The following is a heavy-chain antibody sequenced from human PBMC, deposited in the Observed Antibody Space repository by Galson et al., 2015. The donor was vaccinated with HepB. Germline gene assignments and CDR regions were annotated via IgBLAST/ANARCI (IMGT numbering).Heavy chain of an antibody. Sequence: SVKVSCKASGYTFTSYYMHWVRQAPGQGLEWMGIINPSGGSTSYAQKFQGRVTMTRDTSTSTVYMELSSLRSEDTAVYYCARGIQHLGELSLSPGVDYWGQGTLVTVSS. CDR2: INPSGGST. V-gene: IGHV1-46*03. D-gene: IGHD3-16*02. J-gene: IGHJ4*02. CDR1: GYTFTSYY. CDR3: ARGIQHLGELSLSPGVDY.